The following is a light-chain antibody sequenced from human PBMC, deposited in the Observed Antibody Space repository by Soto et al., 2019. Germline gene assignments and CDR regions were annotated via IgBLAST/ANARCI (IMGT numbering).Light chain of an antibody. Sequence: IVLTQSPATLSLSPGERATLSCRASQSVSSFLAWYQQKPGQAPRLLLYDASNRATGIPARFSGSGSGTDFTLTINSLEPQDFAVYYCQQRSNWPTLTFGGGTKVDIK. CDR2: DAS. V-gene: IGKV3-11*01. J-gene: IGKJ4*01. CDR1: QSVSSF. CDR3: QQRSNWPTLT.